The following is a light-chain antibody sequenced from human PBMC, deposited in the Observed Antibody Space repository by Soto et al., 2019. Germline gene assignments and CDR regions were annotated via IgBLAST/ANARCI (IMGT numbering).Light chain of an antibody. J-gene: IGKJ4*01. CDR2: GAS. CDR1: QSVANNY. CDR3: EQYGSTPLT. V-gene: IGKV3-20*01. Sequence: EVVLTQPPCPLSLSSGERDTLSCRASQSVANNYLAWYQQKPGQAHRFLMYGASSRATGIPDRFSGSGSGTDFTLTISRLEPEDFAVYYCEQYGSTPLTFGGGTKVEIK.